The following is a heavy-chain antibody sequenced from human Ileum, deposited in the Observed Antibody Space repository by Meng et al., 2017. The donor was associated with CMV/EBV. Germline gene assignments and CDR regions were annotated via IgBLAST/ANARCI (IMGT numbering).Heavy chain of an antibody. CDR3: ARDLIRDDTGSWFDP. V-gene: IGHV4-4*07. CDR1: GDSISRYF. D-gene: IGHD3-16*01. J-gene: IGHJ5*02. CDR2: INTSGKT. Sequence: LRESGPGLVKPPETLSLTCTVSGDSISRYFWSWIRQPAGKGLEWIGRINTSGKTTYSPSLKSRVTMSLDTSKNQFSLRLTSVSAADTALYYCARDLIRDDTGSWFDPWGQGTLVTVSS.